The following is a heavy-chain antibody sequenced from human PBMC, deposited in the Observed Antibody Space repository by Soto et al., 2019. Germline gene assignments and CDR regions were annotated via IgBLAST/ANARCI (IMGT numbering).Heavy chain of an antibody. J-gene: IGHJ4*02. CDR2: IYWNDDK. D-gene: IGHD3-10*01. CDR1: GFSLSTSGVS. V-gene: IGHV2-5*01. Sequence: QITLKESGPTLVKPTQTLTLTCSFSGFSLSTSGVSVGWIRQPPGKALEWLAFIYWNDDKRYSPSLQSRLTITKDNSKKEVVLTMTNMDPLDTGTYYCAYRVGSLGSFDYWGQGTLVTVSS. CDR3: AYRVGSLGSFDY.